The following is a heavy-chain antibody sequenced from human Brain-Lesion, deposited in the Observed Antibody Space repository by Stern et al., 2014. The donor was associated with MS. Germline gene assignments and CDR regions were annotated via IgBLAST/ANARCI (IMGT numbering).Heavy chain of an antibody. D-gene: IGHD2/OR15-2a*01. Sequence: QLVESGGGADQHGGPLRLSCGASGYSFTRFGKPRVRQAAGKGLGWMALSSYAGKKGYAESGKGRFAISRDNSKIPVHLQIDRLRAEDTAVYYCAKDRQYLTFFFDFWGQGSLVTVSS. CDR3: AKDRQYLTFFFDF. V-gene: IGHV3-30*18. J-gene: IGHJ4*02. CDR2: SSYAGKK. CDR1: GYSFTRFG.